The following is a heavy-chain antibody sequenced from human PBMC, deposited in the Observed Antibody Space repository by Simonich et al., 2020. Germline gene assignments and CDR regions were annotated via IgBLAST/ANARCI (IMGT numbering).Heavy chain of an antibody. CDR3: AREGYSSSAEYFQH. D-gene: IGHD6-13*01. Sequence: GGGLVKPGGSLRLSCAASGFTFSSYSMNWVRQAPGKGLEWVSSNSSSSSYIYYADSVKGRFTISRDNAKNSLYLQMNSLRAEDTAVYYCAREGYSSSAEYFQHWGQGTLVTVSS. J-gene: IGHJ1*01. CDR1: GFTFSSYS. V-gene: IGHV3-21*01. CDR2: NSSSSSYI.